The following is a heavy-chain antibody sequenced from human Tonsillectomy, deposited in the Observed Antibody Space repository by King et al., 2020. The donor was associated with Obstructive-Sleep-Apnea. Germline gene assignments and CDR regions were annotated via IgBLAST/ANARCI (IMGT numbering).Heavy chain of an antibody. V-gene: IGHV3-48*04. Sequence: VQLVESGGGLVQPGGSLRLSCTASGFTFSSYGMNWVRQAPGKGLEWVSYIDSGTSRIYYADSVRGRFTISRDNAKNSLYLQMNSLRAEDTALYYCARRDSTVNFDNWGQGTLVTVSS. CDR3: ARRDSTVNFDN. J-gene: IGHJ4*02. CDR1: GFTFSSYG. CDR2: IDSGTSRI. D-gene: IGHD2-15*01.